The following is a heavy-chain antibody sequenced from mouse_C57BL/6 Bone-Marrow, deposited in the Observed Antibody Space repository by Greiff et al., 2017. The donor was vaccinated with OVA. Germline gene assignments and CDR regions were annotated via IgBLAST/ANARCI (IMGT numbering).Heavy chain of an antibody. D-gene: IGHD1-1*01. V-gene: IGHV8-8*01. CDR1: GFSLSTFGMG. CDR3: ARIEDDYYGSSYWYFDG. J-gene: IGHJ1*03. CDR2: IWWDDDK. Sequence: QVTLKESGPGILQPSQTLSLTCSFSGFSLSTFGMGVGWIRQPSGKGLEWLAHIWWDDDKYYNPALKSRLTISKDTSKNQVFLKIAKVDTADTATYYGARIEDDYYGSSYWYFDGWGTGTTVTVSS.